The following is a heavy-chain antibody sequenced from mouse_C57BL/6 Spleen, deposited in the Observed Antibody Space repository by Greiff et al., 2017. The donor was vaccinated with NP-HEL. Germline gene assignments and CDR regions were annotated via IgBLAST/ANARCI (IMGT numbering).Heavy chain of an antibody. CDR3: ARRITTVVAGDFDY. CDR1: GYTFTSYW. CDR2: IDPSDSYT. Sequence: QVQLQQPGAELVRPGTSVKLSCKASGYTFTSYWMHWVKQRPGQGLEWIGVIDPSDSYTNYIQKFKGKATLTVDTSSSTAYMQLSSLTSEDSAVYYCARRITTVVAGDFDYWGQGNTLTVSS. V-gene: IGHV1-59*01. J-gene: IGHJ2*01. D-gene: IGHD1-1*01.